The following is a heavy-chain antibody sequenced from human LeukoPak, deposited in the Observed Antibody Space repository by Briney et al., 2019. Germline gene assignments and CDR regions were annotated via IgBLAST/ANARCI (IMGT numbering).Heavy chain of an antibody. J-gene: IGHJ6*02. V-gene: IGHV4-30-4*01. CDR1: GGSISSGDYY. CDR2: IYYSGST. D-gene: IGHD3-3*01. CDR3: ARADYDFWSGYYHGMDV. Sequence: SETLSLTCTVSGGSISSGDYYWSWIRQPPGKGLEWTGYIYYSGSTYYNPSLKSRVTISVDTSKNQFSLKLSSVTAADTAVYYCARADYDFWSGYYHGMDVWGQGTTVTVSS.